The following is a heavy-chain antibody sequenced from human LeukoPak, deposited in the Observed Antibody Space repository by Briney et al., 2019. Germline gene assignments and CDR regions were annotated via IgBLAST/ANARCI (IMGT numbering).Heavy chain of an antibody. V-gene: IGHV1-18*01. CDR2: ISAYNGNT. J-gene: IGHJ4*02. D-gene: IGHD3-10*01. CDR1: GYTFTSCG. CDR3: ARDLDGSGSYYTDY. Sequence: SVKVSCKASGYTFTSCGISWVRQAPGQGLEWMGWISAYNGNTNYVQKLQGRVTMTTDTSTSTAYMELRSLRSDDTAVYYCARDLDGSGSYYTDYWGQGTLVTVSS.